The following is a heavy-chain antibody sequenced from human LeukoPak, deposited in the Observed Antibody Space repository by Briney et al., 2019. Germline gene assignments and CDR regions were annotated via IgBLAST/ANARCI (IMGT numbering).Heavy chain of an antibody. J-gene: IGHJ3*02. CDR3: AKSNGYGLVDI. CDR2: FSGSGGST. CDR1: GFTFSSYA. V-gene: IGHV3-23*01. Sequence: GGSLRLSCAASGFTFSSYAMSWVRQAPGKGLEWVSSFSGSGGSTYYADSVKGRFTISRDNSKNTLYLQMNSLRAEDTAVYYCAKSNGYGLVDIWGQGTMVTVSS. D-gene: IGHD3-10*01.